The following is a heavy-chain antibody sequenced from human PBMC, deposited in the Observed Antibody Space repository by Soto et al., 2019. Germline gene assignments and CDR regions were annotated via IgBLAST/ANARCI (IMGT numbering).Heavy chain of an antibody. CDR1: GFTFSSYA. D-gene: IGHD3-22*01. J-gene: IGHJ4*02. CDR3: ARPRAYYYDSSGYYY. CDR2: ISYDGSNK. V-gene: IGHV3-30-3*01. Sequence: PGVSLRLSCAASGFTFSSYAMHWVRQAPGKGLEWVAVISYDGSNKYYAGSVKGRFTISRDNSKNTLYLQMNSLRAEDTAVYYCARPRAYYYDSSGYYYWGQGTLVTVSS.